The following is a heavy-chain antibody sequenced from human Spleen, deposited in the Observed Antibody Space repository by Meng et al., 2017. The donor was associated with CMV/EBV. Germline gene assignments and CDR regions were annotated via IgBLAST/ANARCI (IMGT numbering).Heavy chain of an antibody. J-gene: IGHJ4*02. V-gene: IGHV3-23*01. CDR3: ARDSLDGSSGYY. Sequence: GESLKISCAASGFTFSSYAMSWVRQAPRKGLEWVSAISGSGGSTYYADSVKGRFTISRDNAKNSLYLQMNSLRAEDTAVYYCARDSLDGSSGYYWGQGTLVTVSS. D-gene: IGHD3-22*01. CDR1: GFTFSSYA. CDR2: ISGSGGST.